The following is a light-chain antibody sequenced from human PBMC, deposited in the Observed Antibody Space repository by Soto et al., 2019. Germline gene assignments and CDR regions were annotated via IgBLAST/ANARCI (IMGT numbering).Light chain of an antibody. CDR1: SRDVGGYNY. J-gene: IGLJ2*01. Sequence: QSALTQPPSASGSPGQSVTISCTGTSRDVGGYNYVSWYQQHPGKAPKLMIYEVSKRPSGVPDRFSGSKSSNTSSLTVSGLQAEDEADYYCRSYAGSKVVCGGGTKLTVL. V-gene: IGLV2-8*01. CDR2: EVS. CDR3: RSYAGSKVV.